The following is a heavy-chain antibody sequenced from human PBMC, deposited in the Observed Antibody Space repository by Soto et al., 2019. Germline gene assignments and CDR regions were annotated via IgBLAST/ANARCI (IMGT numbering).Heavy chain of an antibody. CDR2: IYYSGST. V-gene: IGHV4-39*01. CDR3: AVTLWRGTDY. Sequence: PSETLSLTCTVSGGSISSSSYYWGWIRQPPGKGLEWIGSIYYSGSTYYNPSLKSRVTISVDTSKNQFSLKLSSVTAADTAVYYCAVTLWRGTDYWGQGTLVTVSS. D-gene: IGHD3-3*01. CDR1: GGSISSSSYY. J-gene: IGHJ4*02.